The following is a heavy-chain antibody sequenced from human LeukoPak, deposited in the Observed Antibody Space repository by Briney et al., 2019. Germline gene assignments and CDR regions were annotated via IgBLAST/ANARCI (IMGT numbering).Heavy chain of an antibody. D-gene: IGHD6-13*01. CDR1: GGSFSGYY. J-gene: IGHJ4*02. Sequence: SETLSLTCAVYGGSFSGYYWSWIRQPPGKGLEWIGEINHSGSTNYNPSLKSRVTISVDTSKNQFSLKLSSVTAADTAVYYCARLAAGNPGGYWGQGTLVTVSS. CDR3: ARLAAGNPGGY. CDR2: INHSGST. V-gene: IGHV4-34*01.